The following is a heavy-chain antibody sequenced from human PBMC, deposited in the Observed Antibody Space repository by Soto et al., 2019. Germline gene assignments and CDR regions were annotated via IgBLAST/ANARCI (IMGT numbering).Heavy chain of an antibody. J-gene: IGHJ4*02. CDR3: ARNYGGNVDY. D-gene: IGHD4-17*01. CDR1: GGSMSSYY. Sequence: QVQLQESDPGLVRPSETLSLTCTVSGGSMSSYYWSWIRQAPGKGLEWIGYIYYSGSANYNPSLKSRVTISVDTSKNQFSLKLSSATAADTAVYYCARNYGGNVDYWGQGTLVTVSS. CDR2: IYYSGSA. V-gene: IGHV4-59*08.